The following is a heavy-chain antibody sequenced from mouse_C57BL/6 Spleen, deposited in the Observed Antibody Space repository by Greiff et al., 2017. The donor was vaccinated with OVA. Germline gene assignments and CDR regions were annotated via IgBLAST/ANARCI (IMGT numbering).Heavy chain of an antibody. V-gene: IGHV1-64*01. J-gene: IGHJ3*01. D-gene: IGHD2-2*01. CDR2: IHPNSGST. Sequence: QVQLKESGAELVKPGASVKLSCKASGYTFTSYWMHWVKQRPGQGLEWIGMIHPNSGSTNYNEKFKSKATLTVDKSSSTAYMQLSSLTSEDSAVYYCARSKGYDEGFAYWGQGTLVTVSA. CDR1: GYTFTSYW. CDR3: ARSKGYDEGFAY.